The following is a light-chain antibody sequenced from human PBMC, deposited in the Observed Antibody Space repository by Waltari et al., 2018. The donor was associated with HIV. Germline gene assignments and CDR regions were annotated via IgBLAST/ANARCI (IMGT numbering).Light chain of an antibody. J-gene: IGKJ4*01. CDR3: QQFSLSPPLT. V-gene: IGKV4-1*01. CDR2: WAS. CDR1: QSLFNGSNNTNR. Sequence: DIVMTQSPDSLAMSLGERANINCRSSQSLFNGSNNTNRLAWYQQKPGQPPKLLISWASTRESGVADRFSGSGSGTDFTLTINSLQAEDVAVYYCQQFSLSPPLTFGGGTKVEI.